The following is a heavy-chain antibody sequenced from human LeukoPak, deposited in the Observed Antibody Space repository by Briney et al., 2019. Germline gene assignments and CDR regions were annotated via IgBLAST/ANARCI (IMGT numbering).Heavy chain of an antibody. D-gene: IGHD2-21*01. J-gene: IGHJ4*02. CDR1: GFTFTNYW. V-gene: IGHV3-7*01. Sequence: GGSLRLSCAASGFTFTNYWMGRVRQAPGKGLEWVANIKQDGREKYYVDSVKGRFTISRDNAKDSLYLQMNGLRVEDTALYYGARLYLASSLFDFRGQGTLVTVSS. CDR2: IKQDGREK. CDR3: ARLYLASSLFDF.